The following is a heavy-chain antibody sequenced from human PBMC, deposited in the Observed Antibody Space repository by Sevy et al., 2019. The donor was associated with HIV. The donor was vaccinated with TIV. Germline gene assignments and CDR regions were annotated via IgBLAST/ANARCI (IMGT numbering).Heavy chain of an antibody. CDR3: ARGELNVDSSGYSP. V-gene: IGHV4-31*03. Sequence: SETLSLTCTVSGGSISSGGYYWSWIRQHPGKGLEWIGYIYYSGSTYYNPSLKSRVTISVDTSMNQFSLKLSSVTAADTGVYYGARGELNVDSSGYSPWGQGTLVTVSS. D-gene: IGHD3-22*01. CDR1: GGSISSGGYY. J-gene: IGHJ5*02. CDR2: IYYSGST.